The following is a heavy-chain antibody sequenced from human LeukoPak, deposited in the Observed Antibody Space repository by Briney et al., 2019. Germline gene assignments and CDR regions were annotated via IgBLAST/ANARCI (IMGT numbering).Heavy chain of an antibody. J-gene: IGHJ4*02. CDR1: VYTFTGYY. V-gene: IGHV1-2*02. CDR3: ARGRPYYDFWSGYPLDY. CDR2: INPNSGGT. Sequence: ASVKVSCKASVYTFTGYYMHWVRQAPGQGLEWMGWINPNSGGTNYAQKFQGRVTMTRDTSISTAYMELSRLRSDDTAVYYCARGRPYYDFWSGYPLDYWGQGTLVTVSS. D-gene: IGHD3-3*01.